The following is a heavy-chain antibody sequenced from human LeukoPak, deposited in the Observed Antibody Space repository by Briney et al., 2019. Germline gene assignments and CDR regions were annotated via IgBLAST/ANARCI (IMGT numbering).Heavy chain of an antibody. CDR1: GFIFSKYD. J-gene: IGHJ4*02. Sequence: GGSLRLSCAASGFIFSKYDMHWVRQVTGKGLEWVSGIDRDGVTYYSGSVKGRFTSSRENAKNSLYLQMNSLRAEDTAVYYCEYRDSSGNRDYWGQGTLVTVSS. CDR2: IDRDGVT. V-gene: IGHV3-13*01. CDR3: EYRDSSGNRDY. D-gene: IGHD3-22*01.